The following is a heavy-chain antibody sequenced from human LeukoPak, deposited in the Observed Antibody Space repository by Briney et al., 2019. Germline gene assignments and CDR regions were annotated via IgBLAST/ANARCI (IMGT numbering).Heavy chain of an antibody. CDR1: GGSISSGDYY. Sequence: SETLSLTCTVSGGSISSGDYYWSWIRQPPGKGLEWIGYIYYSGSTYYNPSLKSRVTISVDTSKNQFSLKLSSVTAPDTAVYYCARGAWGEDIVVVPAAIWEPLFDYWGQGTLVTVSS. J-gene: IGHJ4*02. CDR3: ARGAWGEDIVVVPAAIWEPLFDY. CDR2: IYYSGST. D-gene: IGHD2-2*01. V-gene: IGHV4-30-4*08.